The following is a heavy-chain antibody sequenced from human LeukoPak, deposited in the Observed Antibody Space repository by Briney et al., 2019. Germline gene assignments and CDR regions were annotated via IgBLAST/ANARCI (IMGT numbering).Heavy chain of an antibody. CDR3: ARDRGSDGSDQLDP. Sequence: SQTLSLTCTVSGGSINNYVLIWIRQPAGKRLEWIGRIFSSGTTNYNPSLKSRATMSVDTSKNQFSLKLSSVTAADTAVYYCARDRGSDGSDQLDPWGQGTLVAVSS. CDR1: GGSINNYV. D-gene: IGHD3-10*01. V-gene: IGHV4-4*07. CDR2: IFSSGTT. J-gene: IGHJ5*02.